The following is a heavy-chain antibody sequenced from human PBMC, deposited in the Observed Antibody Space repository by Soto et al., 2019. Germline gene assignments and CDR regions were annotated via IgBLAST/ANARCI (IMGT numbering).Heavy chain of an antibody. CDR3: ARHASNYGVDY. J-gene: IGHJ4*02. CDR2: IYYSGST. V-gene: IGHV4-39*01. CDR1: GGSISSSSYH. D-gene: IGHD3-16*01. Sequence: SETLSLTCTVSGGSISSSSYHWGWIRQPPGKGLEWIGSIYYSGSTYYNPSLKSRVTISVDTSKNQFSLKLSSVTAADTAVYYCARHASNYGVDYWGQGTLVTVSS.